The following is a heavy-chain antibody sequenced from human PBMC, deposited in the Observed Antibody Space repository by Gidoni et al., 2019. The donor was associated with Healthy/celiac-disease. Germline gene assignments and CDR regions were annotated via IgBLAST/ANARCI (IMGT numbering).Heavy chain of an antibody. J-gene: IGHJ4*02. CDR1: GGSISSYY. Sequence: QVQLQESGPGLVKPSETLSLTCTASGGSISSYYWSWIRQPAGKGLEWIGRIYTSGSTNYNPSLKSRVTMSVDTAKNQFSLKLSSVTAADTAVYYCARDRWGIAAAEGYFDYWGQGTLVTVSS. V-gene: IGHV4-4*07. D-gene: IGHD6-13*01. CDR2: IYTSGST. CDR3: ARDRWGIAAAEGYFDY.